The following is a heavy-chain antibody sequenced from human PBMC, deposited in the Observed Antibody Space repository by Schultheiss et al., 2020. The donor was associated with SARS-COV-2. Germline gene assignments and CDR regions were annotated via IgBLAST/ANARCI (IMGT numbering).Heavy chain of an antibody. CDR2: INSDGSST. Sequence: GGSLRLSCAASGFTFSSYWMSWVRQAPGKGLEWVSRINSDGSSTSYADSVKGRFTISRDNAKNTLYLQMNSLRAEDTAVYYCARGGQLEIDYWGQGTLVTVSS. V-gene: IGHV3-74*01. D-gene: IGHD2-2*01. J-gene: IGHJ4*02. CDR1: GFTFSSYW. CDR3: ARGGQLEIDY.